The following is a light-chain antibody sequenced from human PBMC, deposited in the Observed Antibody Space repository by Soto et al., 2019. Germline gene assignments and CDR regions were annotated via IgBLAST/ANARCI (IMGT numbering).Light chain of an antibody. V-gene: IGKV3-20*01. CDR1: QPVDTY. CDR2: GAS. J-gene: IGKJ5*01. CDR3: QQYARSPIT. Sequence: VLTQSPDTLSLSPGATAIISCRASQPVDTYLAWYQFKPGQRPRLLIYGASSGAFGIPDRFSGSGSGTNFTLTIHRLGPEDFAVYFCQQYARSPITFGQGTRLDIK.